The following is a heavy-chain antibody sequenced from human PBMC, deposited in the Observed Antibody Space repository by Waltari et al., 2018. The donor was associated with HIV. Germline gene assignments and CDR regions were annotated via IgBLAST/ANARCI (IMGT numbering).Heavy chain of an antibody. CDR1: GGSFRGYY. Sequence: QVQLQQWGAGLLKPSETLSLTCAVHGGSFRGYYLSWIRQPPGKGLEWIGEINHSGSTNYNPSLKSRVTISVDTSKNQFSLKLSSVTAADTAVYYCARGRYYDFWSGDSAWFDPWGQGTLVTVSS. V-gene: IGHV4-34*01. CDR3: ARGRYYDFWSGDSAWFDP. J-gene: IGHJ5*02. CDR2: INHSGST. D-gene: IGHD3-3*01.